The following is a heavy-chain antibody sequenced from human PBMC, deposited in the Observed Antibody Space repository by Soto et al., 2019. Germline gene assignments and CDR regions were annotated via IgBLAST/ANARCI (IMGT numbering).Heavy chain of an antibody. D-gene: IGHD5-18*01. Sequence: PSETMSLTCAVYGGSFIGSYCSWIRQPPGKGLEWIGEINHSGSTNYNPSLKSRVTISVDTSKNQFSLKLSSVTAADTAVYYCARGRGLQRGYRAMVTTYYYGMDVWGQGTTVTVSS. CDR1: GGSFIGSY. CDR2: INHSGST. CDR3: ARGRGLQRGYRAMVTTYYYGMDV. V-gene: IGHV4-34*01. J-gene: IGHJ6*02.